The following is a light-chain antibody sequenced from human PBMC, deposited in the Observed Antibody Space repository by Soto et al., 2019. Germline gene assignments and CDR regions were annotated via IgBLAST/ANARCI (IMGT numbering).Light chain of an antibody. CDR1: ENVNGH. J-gene: IGKJ3*01. Sequence: IQMTQSPNTLSASVGDSVAVTCRASENVNGHLAWYQQKPGKAPKLLIYEASILESGVPSRFSGSGFGTEFTLTITGLLPEDFVTYYCQQSYNGPFTFGPGTKVD. CDR3: QQSYNGPFT. V-gene: IGKV1-5*03. CDR2: EAS.